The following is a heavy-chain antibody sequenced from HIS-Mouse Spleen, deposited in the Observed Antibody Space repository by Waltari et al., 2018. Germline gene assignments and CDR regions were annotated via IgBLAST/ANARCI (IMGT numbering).Heavy chain of an antibody. D-gene: IGHD7-27*01. Sequence: QVQLVQSGAEVKKPGSSAQVSRKASGFPFRSHAISWVRQAPGQGLEWMGRIIPILGIANYAQKFQGRVTITADKSTSTAYMELSSLRSEDTAVYYCARDQMETGDPDYWGQGTLVTVSS. CDR1: GFPFRSHA. V-gene: IGHV1-69*04. J-gene: IGHJ4*02. CDR3: ARDQMETGDPDY. CDR2: IIPILGIA.